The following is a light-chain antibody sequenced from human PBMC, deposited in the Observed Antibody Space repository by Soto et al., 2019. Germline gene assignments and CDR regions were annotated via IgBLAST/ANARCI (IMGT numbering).Light chain of an antibody. CDR1: QSISKW. CDR2: DAS. CDR3: QQYESYSPLT. V-gene: IGKV1-5*01. Sequence: DIQMTQSPSTLSASVGDRVVITCRASQSISKWLAWYQQKPGRAPNFLIYDASTLESGVPSRFSGSGSGTEFTLTITNLQPDDFATFYCQQYESYSPLTFGGGTKVDIK. J-gene: IGKJ4*01.